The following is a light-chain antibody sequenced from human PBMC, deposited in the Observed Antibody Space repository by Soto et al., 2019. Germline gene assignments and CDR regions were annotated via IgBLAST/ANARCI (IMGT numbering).Light chain of an antibody. CDR2: DAS. CDR1: QSVSSY. J-gene: IGKJ3*01. CDR3: QQRRNWTPIT. V-gene: IGKV3-11*01. Sequence: EIVLTQSPATLSLSPGESATLCCRASQSVSSYLAWYQQKPGQAPRLLIYDASNRATGIPTRFSGSGSGTDFALTISSIEPEDFAIYDRQQRRNWTPITLGSRTKVDI.